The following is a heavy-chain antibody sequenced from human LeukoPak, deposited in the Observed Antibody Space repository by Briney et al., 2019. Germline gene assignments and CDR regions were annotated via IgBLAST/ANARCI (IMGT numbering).Heavy chain of an antibody. D-gene: IGHD3-3*01. Sequence: SETLSLTCTVSGESIDSRNTYWTWIRQHPVKGLEWIGHIHYSGSNHYSSSLESRVTMSVDMSRNQLSLELTAVTAADTAVYYCARAEIYDFWSGPKYYYMDVWGTGTTVTVSS. CDR2: IHYSGSN. CDR1: GESIDSRNTY. CDR3: ARAEIYDFWSGPKYYYMDV. J-gene: IGHJ6*03. V-gene: IGHV4-31*03.